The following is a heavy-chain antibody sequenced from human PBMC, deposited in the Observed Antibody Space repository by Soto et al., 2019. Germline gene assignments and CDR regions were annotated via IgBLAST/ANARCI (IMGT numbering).Heavy chain of an antibody. V-gene: IGHV3-30-3*01. CDR3: ARSSYPMGAFDI. CDR1: GFNFSSYA. CDR2: ISYDGSNK. Sequence: GSLRLSCAASGFNFSSYAMHWVRQAPGKGLEWVAVISYDGSNKYYADSVKGRFPIYRDNSKNTLDLQMNSLRAEDTAVYYCARSSYPMGAFDIWGQGTMVTVSS. J-gene: IGHJ3*02. D-gene: IGHD2-8*01.